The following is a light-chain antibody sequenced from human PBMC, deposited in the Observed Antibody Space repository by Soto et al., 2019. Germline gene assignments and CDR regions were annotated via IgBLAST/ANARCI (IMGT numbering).Light chain of an antibody. CDR3: QQSYSTLTWT. Sequence: DIQITQSPASLSASVLERVTITCLASQSISSYLNWYQQIPGKAPKLLIYAASSLQGGVPSRFSGSGSGTDFTLTISSLQPEDFATYYCQQSYSTLTWTFGQGTKVDNK. CDR2: AAS. V-gene: IGKV1-39*01. J-gene: IGKJ1*01. CDR1: QSISSY.